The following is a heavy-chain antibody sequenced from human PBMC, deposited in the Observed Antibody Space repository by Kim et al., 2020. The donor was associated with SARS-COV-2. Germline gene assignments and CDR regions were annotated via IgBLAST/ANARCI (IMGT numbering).Heavy chain of an antibody. CDR3: ARERGGSGWYGTNYFDY. V-gene: IGHV3-48*02. J-gene: IGHJ4*02. CDR1: GFTFSSYS. CDR2: ISSSSSTI. D-gene: IGHD6-19*01. Sequence: GGSLRLSCAASGFTFSSYSMNWVRQAPGKGLEWVSYISSSSSTIYYADSVKGRFTISRDNAKNSLYLQMNSLRDEDTAVYYCARERGGSGWYGTNYFDYWGQGTLVTVSS.